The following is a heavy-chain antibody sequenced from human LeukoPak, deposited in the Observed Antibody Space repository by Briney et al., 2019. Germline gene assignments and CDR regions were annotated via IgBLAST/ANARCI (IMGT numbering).Heavy chain of an antibody. Sequence: PGGSLRLSCAASGFTFSNFWMSWVRQAPGEGLEWVANIDQDGSEKYYVDSVEGRFTISRDNAKNSLYLQMNSLRAEDTAVYYCARDRKVRGVIITAGDAFDIWGQGTMVTVSS. D-gene: IGHD3-10*01. J-gene: IGHJ3*02. CDR3: ARDRKVRGVIITAGDAFDI. CDR2: IDQDGSEK. CDR1: GFTFSNFW. V-gene: IGHV3-7*01.